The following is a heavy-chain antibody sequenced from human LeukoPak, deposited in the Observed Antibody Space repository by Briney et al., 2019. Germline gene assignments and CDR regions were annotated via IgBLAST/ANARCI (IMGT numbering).Heavy chain of an antibody. V-gene: IGHV3-23*01. CDR2: IGDGDSRT. Sequence: PGGSLRLSCAASGFTFDSYAMGWVRQAPGKGLEWISVIGDGDSRTFYAESVKGRFTISRDTSKNALYLQMNSLRAEDTATYYCAKGTSNSCYSAVDYWGQGTLVTVSS. D-gene: IGHD2-15*01. J-gene: IGHJ4*02. CDR3: AKGTSNSCYSAVDY. CDR1: GFTFDSYA.